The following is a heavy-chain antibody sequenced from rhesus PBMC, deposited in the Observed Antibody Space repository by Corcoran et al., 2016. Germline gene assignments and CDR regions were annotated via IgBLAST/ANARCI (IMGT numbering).Heavy chain of an antibody. Sequence: DVQLVESGGGLVKPGGSLRLSCVASGFTLSSYVMHWVRQGQGKGLEWVSVISESGGTIYYADSVKGRFTISRDNAKNSLFLQMNSLRAEDTAVYYCTRDLYSGSWDDAFDFWGQGLRVTVSS. D-gene: IGHD6-25*01. J-gene: IGHJ3*01. CDR2: ISESGGTI. CDR3: TRDLYSGSWDDAFDF. CDR1: GFTLSSYV. V-gene: IGHV3S26*01.